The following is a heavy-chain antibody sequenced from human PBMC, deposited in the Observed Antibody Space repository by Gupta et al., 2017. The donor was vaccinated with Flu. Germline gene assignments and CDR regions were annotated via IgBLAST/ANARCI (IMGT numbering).Heavy chain of an antibody. J-gene: IGHJ2*01. CDR2: INWNGGST. CDR1: VSPLDDFG. Sequence: EVQLVESGGGVVRPGGALRLPCEASVSPLDDFGWRGFLQLQGKGLEWVSGINWNGGSTGYADSVKGRFTISRDNAKNSLYLQMNSLRAEDTALYHCARDDYDSSGYYSWYFDLWGRGTLVTVSS. CDR3: ARDDYDSSGYYSWYFDL. D-gene: IGHD3-22*01. V-gene: IGHV3-20*01.